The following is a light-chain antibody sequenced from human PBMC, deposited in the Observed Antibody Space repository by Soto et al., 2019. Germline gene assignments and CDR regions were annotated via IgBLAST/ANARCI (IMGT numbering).Light chain of an antibody. V-gene: IGLV3-21*04. CDR1: NIGSKS. Sequence: SYELTQPPSVSVAPGKTARITCGGSNIGSKSVHWYQQKPGQAPVLVIYYDSDRPSGIPERFSGSNSGNTATLTISRVEAGDEADYYCQVWDSSSDLVFGGGTKVTVL. CDR2: YDS. J-gene: IGLJ3*02. CDR3: QVWDSSSDLV.